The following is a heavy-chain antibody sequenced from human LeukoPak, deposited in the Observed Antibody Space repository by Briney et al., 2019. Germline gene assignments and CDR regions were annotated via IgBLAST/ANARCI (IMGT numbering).Heavy chain of an antibody. V-gene: IGHV3-53*01. J-gene: IGHJ4*02. CDR2: IYSGGST. CDR3: ARAPEGLGGYFDWSIEYYFDY. CDR1: GFTVSSNY. D-gene: IGHD3-9*01. Sequence: GGSLRLSCAASGFTVSSNYMSWVRQAPGKGLEWVSVIYSGGSTYYADSVKGRFTISRDNSKNMLYLQMNSLRAEDTAVYYCARAPEGLGGYFDWSIEYYFDYWGQGTLVTVSS.